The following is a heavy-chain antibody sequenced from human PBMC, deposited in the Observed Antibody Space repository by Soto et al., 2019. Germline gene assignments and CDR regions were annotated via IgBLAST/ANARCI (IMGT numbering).Heavy chain of an antibody. CDR1: GFTFGDYA. D-gene: IGHD3-22*01. CDR2: IRSKAYGGTT. V-gene: IGHV3-49*03. Sequence: GGSLRLSCTASGFTFGDYAMSWFRQAPGKGLEWVGFIRSKAYGGTTEYAASVKGRFTISRDDSKSIAYLQMNSLKTEDTAVYYCTRVFPPYYYDSSGPAGYWGQGTLVTVSS. CDR3: TRVFPPYYYDSSGPAGY. J-gene: IGHJ4*02.